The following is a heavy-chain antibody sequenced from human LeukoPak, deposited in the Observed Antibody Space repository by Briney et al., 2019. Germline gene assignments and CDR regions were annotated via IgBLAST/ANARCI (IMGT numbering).Heavy chain of an antibody. Sequence: ASETLSLTCTVSGGSISSYYWSWIRQPPGKGLEWIGYIYYSGSTNYNPSLKSRVTISVDTSKNQFSLKLSSVTAADTAVYYCAKQRWLQLSPDDAFDIWGQGTMVTVSS. CDR3: AKQRWLQLSPDDAFDI. CDR2: IYYSGST. J-gene: IGHJ3*02. CDR1: GGSISSYY. D-gene: IGHD5-24*01. V-gene: IGHV4-59*08.